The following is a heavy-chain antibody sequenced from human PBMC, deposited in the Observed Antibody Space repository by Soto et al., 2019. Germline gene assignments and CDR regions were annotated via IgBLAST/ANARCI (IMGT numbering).Heavy chain of an antibody. CDR3: ARPFGEFFDY. V-gene: IGHV3-48*01. Sequence: EVQLVESGGGLVQPGGSLRLSCAASGFTFSSYSMNWVRQAPGKGLEWVSYISSSSSNIYYADSVKGRFTISRDNAKNSLYMQMNSLRAEDTAVYYGARPFGEFFDYWGQGTLVTVSS. D-gene: IGHD3-10*01. CDR2: ISSSSSNI. CDR1: GFTFSSYS. J-gene: IGHJ4*02.